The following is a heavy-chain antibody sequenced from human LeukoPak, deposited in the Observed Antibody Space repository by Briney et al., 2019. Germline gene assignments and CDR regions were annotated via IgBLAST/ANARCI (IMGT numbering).Heavy chain of an antibody. CDR3: ARGLEVTRYFDL. Sequence: SETLSLTCAVYGGSFSGYYWSWIRQPPGKGLEWIGEINHSGSTNYNPSLKSPVTISVDTSKNQFSLKLSSVTAADTAVYYCARGLEVTRYFDLWGRGTLVTVSS. D-gene: IGHD3-3*01. J-gene: IGHJ2*01. CDR2: INHSGST. V-gene: IGHV4-34*01. CDR1: GGSFSGYY.